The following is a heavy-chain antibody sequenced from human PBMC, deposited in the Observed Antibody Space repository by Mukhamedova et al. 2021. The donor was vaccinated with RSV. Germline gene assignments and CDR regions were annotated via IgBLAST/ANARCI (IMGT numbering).Heavy chain of an antibody. CDR1: SSYA. J-gene: IGHJ4*02. CDR3: ARDLGGNLDY. V-gene: IGHV3-30*01. Sequence: SSYAMHWVRQAPGKGLEWVAVISYDGSNKYYADSVKGLFTISRDNSKNTLYLQMNSLRAEDTAVYYCARDLGGNLDYWGQGTLVTV. CDR2: ISYDGSNK. D-gene: IGHD4-23*01.